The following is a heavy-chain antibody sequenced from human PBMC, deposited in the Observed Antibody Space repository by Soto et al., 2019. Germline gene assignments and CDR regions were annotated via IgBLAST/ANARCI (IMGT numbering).Heavy chain of an antibody. D-gene: IGHD2-15*01. CDR2: IIPIFGTA. CDR1: GGTFSSYA. Sequence: QVQLVQSGAEVKKPGSSVKVSCKASGGTFSSYAISWVRQAPGQGLEWMGGIIPIFGTANYAQKFQGRVTITADESTSTAYMELSSLRSEDTAGYYWARMKCSGGSCVGNWFDPWGQGTLVTVSS. CDR3: ARMKCSGGSCVGNWFDP. V-gene: IGHV1-69*01. J-gene: IGHJ5*02.